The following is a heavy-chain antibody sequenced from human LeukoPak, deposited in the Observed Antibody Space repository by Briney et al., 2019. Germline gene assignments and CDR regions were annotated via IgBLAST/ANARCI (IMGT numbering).Heavy chain of an antibody. CDR3: ARENTWVRGVIIIERWFDP. CDR1: GGSISSYY. J-gene: IGHJ5*02. Sequence: NPSETLSLTCTVSGGSISSYYWSWIRQPPGKGLEWIGNIYYSGTTNYNPSLKSRVTISVDTSKNQFSLKLSSVTAADTAVYYCARENTWVRGVIIIERWFDPWGQGTLVTVSS. D-gene: IGHD3-10*01. CDR2: IYYSGTT. V-gene: IGHV4-59*01.